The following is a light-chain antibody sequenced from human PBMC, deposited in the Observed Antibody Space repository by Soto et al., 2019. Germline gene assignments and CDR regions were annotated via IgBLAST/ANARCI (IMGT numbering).Light chain of an antibody. CDR3: QQRSNWPT. CDR2: DAS. V-gene: IGKV3-11*01. J-gene: IGKJ4*01. CDR1: QSVSSY. Sequence: EIVLTQSPATLFLSPGERATLSCRASQSVSSYLAWYQQKPGQAPRLLIYDASNRATGIPARFSGSGSGTDFTLTIRSLEPEDFAVYYCQQRSNWPTFGGGTKVEIK.